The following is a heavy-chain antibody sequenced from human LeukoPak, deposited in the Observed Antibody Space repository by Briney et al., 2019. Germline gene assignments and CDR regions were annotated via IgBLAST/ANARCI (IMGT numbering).Heavy chain of an antibody. Sequence: PGGSLRLSCSASGXTFSSYWMSWVRPAPGKGLEWGANIKEDGSEKNYVDSVKGRFTISRDNAKNSLYLQMNSLRSDDTAVYYCAISGLYGDYVALRFDPWGQGTLVTVSS. D-gene: IGHD4-17*01. CDR3: AISGLYGDYVALRFDP. CDR1: GXTFSSYW. CDR2: IKEDGSEK. J-gene: IGHJ5*02. V-gene: IGHV3-7*05.